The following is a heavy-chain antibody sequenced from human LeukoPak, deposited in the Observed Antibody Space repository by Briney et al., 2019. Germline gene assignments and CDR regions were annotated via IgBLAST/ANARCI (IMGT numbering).Heavy chain of an antibody. V-gene: IGHV3-21*01. CDR2: ISSSSSYI. CDR1: GFTFSSHS. Sequence: GGSLRLSCAASGFTFSSHSMNWVRQAPGKGLELVSSISSSSSYIYYADSVKGRFTISRDNAKNSLYLQMNSLRAEDTAVYYCARDPGLSPLGAFDIWGQGTMVTVSS. CDR3: ARDPGLSPLGAFDI. D-gene: IGHD3-16*02. J-gene: IGHJ3*02.